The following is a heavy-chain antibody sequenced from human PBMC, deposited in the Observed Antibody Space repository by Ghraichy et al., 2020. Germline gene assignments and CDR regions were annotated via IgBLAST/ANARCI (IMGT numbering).Heavy chain of an antibody. V-gene: IGHV3-49*04. CDR3: NRARRLGGPSYWFDY. J-gene: IGHJ4*02. Sequence: GGSLRLSCTASGFTFGDYGMSWVRQAPGKGLEWLGVIASKAYGETTEYAASVKGRFTFSRDDSRNIASLQMNSLSTEDTAVYYCNRARRLGGPSYWFDYGGQGTLVTVSS. D-gene: IGHD2-8*02. CDR2: IASKAYGETT. CDR1: GFTFGDYG.